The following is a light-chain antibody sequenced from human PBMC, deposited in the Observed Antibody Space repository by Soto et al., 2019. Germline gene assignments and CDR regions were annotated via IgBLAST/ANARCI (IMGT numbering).Light chain of an antibody. V-gene: IGKV3-15*01. Sequence: EIVMTQSPATLSVSPGERATLSCRASQSVSSNLAWYQQKPGQAPRLLIYGASTRATGIPARFSGSGSGTEFTLPISGLQSEDFAVYCCQQYNNWPRTFGQGTKVEIK. J-gene: IGKJ1*01. CDR1: QSVSSN. CDR3: QQYNNWPRT. CDR2: GAS.